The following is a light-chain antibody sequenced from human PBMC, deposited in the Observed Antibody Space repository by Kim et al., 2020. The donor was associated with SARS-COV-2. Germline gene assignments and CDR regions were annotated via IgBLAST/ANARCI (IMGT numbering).Light chain of an antibody. J-gene: IGKJ2*01. CDR2: WAS. Sequence: RATINCKSSQSLLYNSTNKNKLAWFQQKPGQPPRLLIYWASTRESGVPDRFSGSGSGTDFTLAISSLQAADGAVYYCQQYYDIPYTFGQGTKLEI. CDR1: QSLLYNSTNKNK. CDR3: QQYYDIPYT. V-gene: IGKV4-1*01.